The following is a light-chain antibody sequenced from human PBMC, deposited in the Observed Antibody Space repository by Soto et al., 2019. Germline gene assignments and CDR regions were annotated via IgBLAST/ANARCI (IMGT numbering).Light chain of an antibody. V-gene: IGLV6-57*01. CDR3: QSYDATNQV. J-gene: IGLJ3*02. CDR1: SCSIASNY. CDR2: EDN. Sequence: NFMLTQPHSVSDSPGNTVIISCTRSSCSIASNYVQWYQQRPGSSPTTVSYEDNQRPPGVPDRFSGSIDSSSNSASLTISGLETEDEADYFCQSYDATNQVFGGGTKLTVL.